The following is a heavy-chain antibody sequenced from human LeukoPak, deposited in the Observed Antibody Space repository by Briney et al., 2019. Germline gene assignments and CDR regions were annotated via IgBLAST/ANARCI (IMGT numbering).Heavy chain of an antibody. D-gene: IGHD6-6*01. CDR2: IYYSGST. CDR3: ARDWPGEYSSSSPGYAFDI. J-gene: IGHJ3*02. Sequence: SETLSLTCTVSGGSVSSGSYYWSWIRQPPGRGLEWIGYIYYSGSTNYNPSLKSRVTISVDTSKNQFSLKLSAVTAADTAVYYCARDWPGEYSSSSPGYAFDIWGQGTMVTVSS. CDR1: GGSVSSGSYY. V-gene: IGHV4-61*01.